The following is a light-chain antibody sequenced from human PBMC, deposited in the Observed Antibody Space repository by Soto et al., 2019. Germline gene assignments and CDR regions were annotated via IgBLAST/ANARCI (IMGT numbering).Light chain of an antibody. CDR2: SAS. V-gene: IGKV3-15*01. CDR3: QQYDNWPPYT. J-gene: IGKJ5*01. Sequence: EVVLTQSPVTLSLSPGERATLSCRASQSFRGLLAWYQQKPGQAPRLLIYSASTRAAGIPARFSGTGSETDFTLTIDSLQSEDFAVYYCQQYDNWPPYTFGQGTRLEIK. CDR1: QSFRGL.